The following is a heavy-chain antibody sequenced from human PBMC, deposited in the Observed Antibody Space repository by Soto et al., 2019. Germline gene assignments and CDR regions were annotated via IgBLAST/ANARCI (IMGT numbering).Heavy chain of an antibody. J-gene: IGHJ5*02. CDR1: GSSISSGGYY. Sequence: SETLSLTCTVSGSSISSGGYYWSWIRQHPGKGLEWIGYIYYSGSTYYNPSLKSRVTISVDTSKNQFSLKLSSVTAADTAVYYCARAGTRNNWFDPWGQGTLVTVSS. V-gene: IGHV4-31*03. CDR3: ARAGTRNNWFDP. D-gene: IGHD2-8*01. CDR2: IYYSGST.